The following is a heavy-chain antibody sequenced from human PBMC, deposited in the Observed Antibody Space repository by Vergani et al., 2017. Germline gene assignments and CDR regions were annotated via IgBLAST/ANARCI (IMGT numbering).Heavy chain of an antibody. CDR3: ARDGWELLDYFYYMDV. CDR2: IWYDGSNK. Sequence: QVQLVESGGGVVQPGRSLRLSCAASGFTFSSYGMHWVRQAPGKGLEWVAVIWYDGSNKYYADSVKGRFTISRDNSKNMLYLQMNSLRAEDTAVYYCARDGWELLDYFYYMDVWGKGTTVTVSS. D-gene: IGHD1-26*01. V-gene: IGHV3-33*01. CDR1: GFTFSSYG. J-gene: IGHJ6*03.